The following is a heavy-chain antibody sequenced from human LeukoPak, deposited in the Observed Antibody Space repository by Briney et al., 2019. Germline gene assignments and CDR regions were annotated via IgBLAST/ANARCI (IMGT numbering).Heavy chain of an antibody. CDR3: ARDYGYYDSRGYGNWFDP. CDR1: GGSFSGYY. D-gene: IGHD3-22*01. V-gene: IGHV4-34*01. Sequence: SETLSLTCAVYGGSFSGYYWSWIRQPPGKGLEWIGEINHSGSTNYNPSLKSRVTISVDTSKNQFSLKLSSVTAADTAVYYCARDYGYYDSRGYGNWFDPWGQGTLVTVSS. J-gene: IGHJ5*02. CDR2: INHSGST.